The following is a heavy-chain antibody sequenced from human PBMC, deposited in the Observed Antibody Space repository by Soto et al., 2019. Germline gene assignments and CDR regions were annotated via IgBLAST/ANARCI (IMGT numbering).Heavy chain of an antibody. V-gene: IGHV3-73*01. J-gene: IGHJ6*02. Sequence: GESLKISCAASGFTFSGSAMHWVRQASGKGLEWVGRIRSKANSYATAYAASVKGRFTISRDDSRNTAYLQMNSLKTEDTAVYYCTRHPYSDYYYYYGMDVWGQGTTVTVSS. CDR1: GFTFSGSA. CDR3: TRHPYSDYYYYYGMDV. D-gene: IGHD5-18*01. CDR2: IRSKANSYAT.